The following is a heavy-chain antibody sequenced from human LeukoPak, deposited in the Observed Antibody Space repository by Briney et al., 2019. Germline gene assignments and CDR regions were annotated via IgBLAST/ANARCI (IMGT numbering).Heavy chain of an antibody. D-gene: IGHD5-24*01. CDR1: AGSTSSYY. CDR3: ARDGGTRDGYNPTELLYFQH. CDR2: IYYSGST. J-gene: IGHJ1*01. Sequence: PSETLSLTCTVSAGSTSSYYWSWIRQPPGKGLEWIGYIYYSGSTNYNPSLKSRVTISVDTSKNQFSLKLSSVTAADTAVYYCARDGGTRDGYNPTELLYFQHWGQGTLVTVSS. V-gene: IGHV4-59*12.